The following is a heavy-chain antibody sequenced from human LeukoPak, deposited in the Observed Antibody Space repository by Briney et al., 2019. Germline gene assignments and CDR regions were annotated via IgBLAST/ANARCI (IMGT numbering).Heavy chain of an antibody. V-gene: IGHV1-8*01. Sequence: GASVKVSCKASGYTFTSYDINWVRQATGQGLEWMGWMNPNRGNTGYAQKFQGRVTMTRNTSISTAYMELSSLRSEDTAVYYCARGYCSSTSCYYYTDDYYYGMDVWGQGTTVTVSS. CDR1: GYTFTSYD. J-gene: IGHJ6*02. CDR2: MNPNRGNT. CDR3: ARGYCSSTSCYYYTDDYYYGMDV. D-gene: IGHD2-2*01.